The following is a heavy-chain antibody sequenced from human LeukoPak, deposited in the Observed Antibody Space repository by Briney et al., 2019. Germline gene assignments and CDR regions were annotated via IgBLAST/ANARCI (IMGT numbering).Heavy chain of an antibody. D-gene: IGHD4/OR15-4a*01. CDR1: GGSISSSSHY. V-gene: IGHV4-39*01. CDR3: ARLRSDYGTSALDY. CDR2: TYYSGST. Sequence: SETLSLTCTVAGGSISSSSHYWGWIRQPPGKGLEWIGSTYYSGSTYYNPSLKSRVAISVDTSKNQFSLQLSSVTAADTAVYYCARLRSDYGTSALDYWGQGILVIVSS. J-gene: IGHJ4*02.